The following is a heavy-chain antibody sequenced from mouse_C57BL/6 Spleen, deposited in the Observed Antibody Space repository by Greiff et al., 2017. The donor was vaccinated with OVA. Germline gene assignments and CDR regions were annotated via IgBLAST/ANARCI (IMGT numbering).Heavy chain of an antibody. V-gene: IGHV1-39*01. Sequence: EVQLQQSGPELVKPGASVKISCKASGYSFTDYNMNWVKQSNGKSLEWIGVINPNYGTTSYNQKFKGKATLTVDQSSSTAYMQLNSLTSEDSAVYYCARTLITTVVEDWYFDVWGTGTTVTVSS. D-gene: IGHD1-1*01. J-gene: IGHJ1*03. CDR1: GYSFTDYN. CDR3: ARTLITTVVEDWYFDV. CDR2: INPNYGTT.